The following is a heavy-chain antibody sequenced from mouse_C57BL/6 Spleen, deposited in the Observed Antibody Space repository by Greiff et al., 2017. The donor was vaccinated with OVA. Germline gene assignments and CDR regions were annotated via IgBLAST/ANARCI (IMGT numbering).Heavy chain of an antibody. V-gene: IGHV14-2*01. CDR1: GFNIKDYY. J-gene: IGHJ2*01. Sequence: VQLKQSGAELVKPGASVKLSCTASGFNIKDYYMHWVKQRTEQGLEWIGRIDPEDGATKYAQKFQGKATITADTSSIPAYLQLVSLTSEDTAVSYGARGYGGSSYPDYWGQGTTLTVSS. D-gene: IGHD1-1*01. CDR2: IDPEDGAT. CDR3: ARGYGGSSYPDY.